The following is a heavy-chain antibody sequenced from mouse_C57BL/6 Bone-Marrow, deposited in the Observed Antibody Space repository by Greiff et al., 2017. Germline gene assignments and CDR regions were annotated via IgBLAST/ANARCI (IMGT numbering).Heavy chain of an antibody. CDR3: ARGKLWRYAMDY. V-gene: IGHV1-9*01. CDR2: ILPGSGST. CDR1: GFTFTGYW. J-gene: IGHJ4*01. Sequence: VQVVESGAELMKPGASVKLSCTATGFTFTGYWIEWVQQRPGHGLEWLGEILPGSGSTNYNEKFKGKATFTADTSYNTAYMQLSRLTNEDSAIYYCARGKLWRYAMDYGGQGTSVTVSS. D-gene: IGHD1-1*02.